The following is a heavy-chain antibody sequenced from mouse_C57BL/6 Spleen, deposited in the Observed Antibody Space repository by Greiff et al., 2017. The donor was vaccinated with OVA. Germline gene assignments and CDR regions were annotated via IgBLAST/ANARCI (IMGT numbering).Heavy chain of an antibody. V-gene: IGHV1-69*01. CDR2: IDPSDSYT. CDR1: GYTFTSYW. CDR3: ARSSYDGYYGY. J-gene: IGHJ2*01. Sequence: VQLQPPWAELVMPGASVKLSCKASGYTFTSYWMHWVKQRPGQGLEWIGEIDPSDSYTNYNQKFKGKSTLTVDKSSSTAYMHLSSLTSEDSAIYYCARSSYDGYYGYWGQGTTLTVSS. D-gene: IGHD2-3*01.